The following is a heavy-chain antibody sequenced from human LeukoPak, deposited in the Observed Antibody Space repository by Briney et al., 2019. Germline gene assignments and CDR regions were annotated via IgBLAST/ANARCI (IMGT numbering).Heavy chain of an antibody. Sequence: SETLSLTCTVSGGSISSYYWSWIRQPAGKGLEWIGRIYTSGSTNYNPSLKSRVTMSVDTSENQFSLKLSSVTAADTAVYYCARDELGGDYALHWYFDLWGRGTLVTVSS. D-gene: IGHD4-17*01. V-gene: IGHV4-4*07. J-gene: IGHJ2*01. CDR3: ARDELGGDYALHWYFDL. CDR1: GGSISSYY. CDR2: IYTSGST.